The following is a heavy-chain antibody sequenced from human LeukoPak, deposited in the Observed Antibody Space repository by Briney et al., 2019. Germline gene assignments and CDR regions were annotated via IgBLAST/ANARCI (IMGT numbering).Heavy chain of an antibody. J-gene: IGHJ4*02. CDR3: ARALHYTVTTVDYFDY. CDR2: MNPNSGNT. CDR1: GYTFTSYD. Sequence: ASVKVSCKASGYTFTSYDINWVRQATGQGLEWMGWMNPNSGNTGYAQKFQGRVTMTRNTSISTAYMELSSLRSEDTAVYYCARALHYTVTTVDYFDYWGQGTLVTVSS. V-gene: IGHV1-8*01. D-gene: IGHD4-17*01.